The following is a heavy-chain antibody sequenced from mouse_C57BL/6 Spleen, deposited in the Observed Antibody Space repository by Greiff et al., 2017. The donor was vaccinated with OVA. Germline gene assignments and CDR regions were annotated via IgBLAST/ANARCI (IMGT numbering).Heavy chain of an antibody. J-gene: IGHJ2*01. D-gene: IGHD1-2*01. CDR1: GYAFSSSW. CDR3: ARRDYYGYYFDY. CDR2: IYPGDGDT. V-gene: IGHV1-82*01. Sequence: QVQLKQSGPELVKPGASVKISCKASGYAFSSSWMNWVKQRPGKGLEWIGRIYPGDGDTNYNGKFKGKATLTADKSSSTAYMQLSSLTSEDAAVYFCARRDYYGYYFDYWGQGTTLTVSS.